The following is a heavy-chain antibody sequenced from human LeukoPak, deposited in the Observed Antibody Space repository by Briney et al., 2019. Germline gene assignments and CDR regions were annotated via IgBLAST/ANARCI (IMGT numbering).Heavy chain of an antibody. CDR2: INPNSGGT. Sequence: ASVKVSCKASGYTFTGYYMHWVRQPPGQGLEWMGWINPNSGGTNYAQKFQGRVTMTRDTSISTAYVELSRLRSDDTAVYYCARAAFKTAIPHYWGQGTLVTVSS. D-gene: IGHD2-21*02. V-gene: IGHV1-2*02. CDR3: ARAAFKTAIPHY. J-gene: IGHJ4*02. CDR1: GYTFTGYY.